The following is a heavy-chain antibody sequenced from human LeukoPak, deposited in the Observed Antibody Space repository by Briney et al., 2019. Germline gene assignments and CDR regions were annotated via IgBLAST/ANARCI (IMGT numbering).Heavy chain of an antibody. J-gene: IGHJ4*02. V-gene: IGHV3-74*01. Sequence: GGSLRLSCAASGFTFSSFWMHWVRQTPGKGLGWVSRISSDGSGTTYADSVKGRFTVSRDNAKNTLYLQMNSLRVEDTAVYYCIRGHSSGWYRFDDWGQGTLVTVSS. CDR2: ISSDGSGT. CDR1: GFTFSSFW. CDR3: IRGHSSGWYRFDD. D-gene: IGHD6-19*01.